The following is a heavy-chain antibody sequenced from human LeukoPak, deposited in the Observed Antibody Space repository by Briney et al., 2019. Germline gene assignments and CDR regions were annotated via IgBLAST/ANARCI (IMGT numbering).Heavy chain of an antibody. Sequence: AGGSLRLSCAASGFTFSSYWMHWVRQAPGKGLVWVSRINSDGGTTTYADSVKGRFTISRDNAKSTLYLQMNSLRIEDTAVYYCAIPRYSGTSLDYWGQGSLVTVPS. J-gene: IGHJ4*02. V-gene: IGHV3-74*01. CDR1: GFTFSSYW. D-gene: IGHD1-26*01. CDR2: INSDGGTT. CDR3: AIPRYSGTSLDY.